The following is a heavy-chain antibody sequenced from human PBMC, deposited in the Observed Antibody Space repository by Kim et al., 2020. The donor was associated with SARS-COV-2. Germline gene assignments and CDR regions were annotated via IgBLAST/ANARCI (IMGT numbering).Heavy chain of an antibody. CDR3: ARNVGIAAAGRNWRFDY. D-gene: IGHD6-13*01. J-gene: IGHJ4*02. V-gene: IGHV1-69*13. CDR2: IIPIFGTA. CDR1: GGTFSSYA. Sequence: SVKVSCKASGGTFSSYAISWVRQAPGQGLEWMGGIIPIFGTANYAQKFQGRVTITADESTSTAYMELSSLRSEDTAVYYCARNVGIAAAGRNWRFDYWGQGTLVTVSS.